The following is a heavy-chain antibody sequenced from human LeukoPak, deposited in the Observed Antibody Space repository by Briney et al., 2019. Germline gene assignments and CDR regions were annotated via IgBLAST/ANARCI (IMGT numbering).Heavy chain of an antibody. J-gene: IGHJ4*02. Sequence: PSETLSLTCTVSGGSISSYYWSWIRQPPGKGLEWIGYIYYSGGTNYNPSLKSRVTISVDTSKNQFSLKLSSVTAADTAVYYCARLDIVVVPAAILYYFDYWGQGTLVTVSS. CDR2: IYYSGGT. CDR3: ARLDIVVVPAAILYYFDY. CDR1: GGSISSYY. V-gene: IGHV4-59*08. D-gene: IGHD2-2*01.